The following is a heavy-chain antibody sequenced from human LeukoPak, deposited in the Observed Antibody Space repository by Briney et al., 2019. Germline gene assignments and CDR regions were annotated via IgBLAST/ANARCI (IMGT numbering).Heavy chain of an antibody. V-gene: IGHV3-30*02. J-gene: IGHJ1*01. Sequence: GGSLRLSCAASGFTFSSYGMHWVRQAPGKGLEGVAFIRYDGSNKYYADSVKGRFTISRDNSKNTLYLQMNSLRAEDTAVYYCAKADTLSIAVDDWGQGTLVTVSS. CDR3: AKADTLSIAVDD. CDR1: GFTFSSYG. D-gene: IGHD6-19*01. CDR2: IRYDGSNK.